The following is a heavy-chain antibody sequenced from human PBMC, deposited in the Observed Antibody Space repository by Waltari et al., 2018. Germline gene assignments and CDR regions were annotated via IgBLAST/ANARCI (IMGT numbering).Heavy chain of an antibody. CDR1: GFPFGDFS. V-gene: IGHV3-49*04. CDR3: SRENPTYAYGMDV. CDR2: IRRKAYYGTT. Sequence: EVQMVESGGDLVQPGRSLRLSCTGSGFPFGDFSVGWVRQAPGKGLELLGFIRRKAYYGTTEYAASVKGRFTISRDDFKSTAYLQMNSLKTEDTAVYFCSRENPTYAYGMDVWGQGTTVTVSS. D-gene: IGHD2-2*01. J-gene: IGHJ6*02.